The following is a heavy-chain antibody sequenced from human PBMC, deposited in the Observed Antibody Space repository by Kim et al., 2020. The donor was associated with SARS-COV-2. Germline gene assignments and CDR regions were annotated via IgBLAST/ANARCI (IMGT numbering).Heavy chain of an antibody. V-gene: IGHV3-74*01. Sequence: GGSLRLSCAASGFTFSSFWMHWVRQAPGKELVWVSRINRDGGSRNYADSVKSRFTISRDNAKNTLYLQMNSLRAEDTATYYCASSGVYGSGSYYHGMDVWGQGTTVTVSS. J-gene: IGHJ6*02. CDR1: GFTFSSFW. CDR2: INRDGGSR. CDR3: ASSGVYGSGSYYHGMDV. D-gene: IGHD3-10*01.